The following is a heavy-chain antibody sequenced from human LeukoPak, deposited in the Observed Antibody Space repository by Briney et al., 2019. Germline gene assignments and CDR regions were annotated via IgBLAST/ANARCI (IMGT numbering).Heavy chain of an antibody. Sequence: GGSLRLSCAASGFTFSSYGMHWVRQAPGKGLEWVAVIWYDGSNKYYADSVKGRFTISRDNSKNTLYLQMNSLRAEDTAVYYCARSKGALKTWHHYFDYWGQGTLVTVSS. V-gene: IGHV3-33*01. CDR2: IWYDGSNK. CDR3: ARSKGALKTWHHYFDY. CDR1: GFTFSSYG. D-gene: IGHD3-16*01. J-gene: IGHJ4*02.